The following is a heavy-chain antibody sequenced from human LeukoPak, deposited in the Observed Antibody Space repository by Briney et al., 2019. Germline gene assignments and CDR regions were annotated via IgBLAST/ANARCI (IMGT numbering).Heavy chain of an antibody. J-gene: IGHJ4*02. D-gene: IGHD5-18*01. CDR2: IYYSGST. CDR1: GGSISSSSYY. V-gene: IGHV4-39*01. Sequence: SETLSLTCTVSGGSISSSSYYWGWIRQPPGKGLEWIGSIYYSGSTYYNPSLKSRVTISVDTSKNQFSLKLSSVTAADTAVYYCARQSQTNTAMVLIAQFDYWGQGTLVTVSS. CDR3: ARQSQTNTAMVLIAQFDY.